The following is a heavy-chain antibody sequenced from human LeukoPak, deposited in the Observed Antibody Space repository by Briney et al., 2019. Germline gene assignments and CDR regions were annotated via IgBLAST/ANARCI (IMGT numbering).Heavy chain of an antibody. CDR2: IYSGGST. J-gene: IGHJ6*02. D-gene: IGHD2-15*01. CDR3: ARQRVENYYYGMDV. CDR1: GFTVSSNY. Sequence: GGSLRLSCAASGFTVSSNYMSWVRQAPGKGLEWVSVIYSGGSTYYADSVKGRFTISGDNSKNTLYLQMNSLRAEDTAVYYCARQRVENYYYGMDVWGQGTTVTVSS. V-gene: IGHV3-53*01.